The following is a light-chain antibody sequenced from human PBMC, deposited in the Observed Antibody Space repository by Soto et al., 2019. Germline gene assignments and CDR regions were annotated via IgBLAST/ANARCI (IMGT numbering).Light chain of an antibody. J-gene: IGLJ2*01. CDR1: SSDVGGYKY. V-gene: IGLV2-14*01. CDR3: SSFTSSNTLPI. Sequence: QSALTQPASVSGSPGQSITISCTGTSSDVGGYKYVSWYQQHPGKAPTLMIYDVSARPSGVSNRFTGSKSGNTASLTISGLQAEDEADYYCSSFTSSNTLPIFGGGTKLTVL. CDR2: DVS.